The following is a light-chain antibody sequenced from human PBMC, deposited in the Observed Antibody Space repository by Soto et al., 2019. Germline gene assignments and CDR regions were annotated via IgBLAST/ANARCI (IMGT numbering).Light chain of an antibody. CDR1: QSISSW. CDR3: PQRSSWIT. J-gene: IGKJ5*01. Sequence: EIQMTQSPSTLSASVGDRVTITCRASQSISSWLAWYQQKPGKAPKLLIYKESSLESGVPSRFSGSGSGTEFTLTISSLQPEDFAVYYCPQRSSWITVGPGTRLEIK. CDR2: KES. V-gene: IGKV1-5*03.